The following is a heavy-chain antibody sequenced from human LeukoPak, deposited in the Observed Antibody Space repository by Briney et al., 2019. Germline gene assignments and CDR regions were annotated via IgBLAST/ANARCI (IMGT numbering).Heavy chain of an antibody. Sequence: VASVKVSCKASGYTFAAHYIHWVRQAPGQGLEWMGWINPDTGSTKYAQRFQGSVTMTRDTSTTTVYMEVSSLRSDDTAVYYCARGRGNDAFDIWGQGTMVTVSS. V-gene: IGHV1-2*02. CDR1: GYTFAAHY. CDR3: ARGRGNDAFDI. CDR2: INPDTGST. J-gene: IGHJ3*02. D-gene: IGHD3-10*01.